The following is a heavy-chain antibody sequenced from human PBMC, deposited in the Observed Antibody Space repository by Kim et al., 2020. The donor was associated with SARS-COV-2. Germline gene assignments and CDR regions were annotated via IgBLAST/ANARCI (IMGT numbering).Heavy chain of an antibody. J-gene: IGHJ4*02. CDR2: ISGSGGST. Sequence: GGSLRLSCAASGFTFSSYAMSWVRQAPGKGLEWVSAISGSGGSTYYADSVKGRFTISRDNSKNTLYLQMNSLRAEDTAVYYCAKSGGDGYNYRTFFDYWGQGTLVTVSS. D-gene: IGHD5-12*01. CDR1: GFTFSSYA. V-gene: IGHV3-23*01. CDR3: AKSGGDGYNYRTFFDY.